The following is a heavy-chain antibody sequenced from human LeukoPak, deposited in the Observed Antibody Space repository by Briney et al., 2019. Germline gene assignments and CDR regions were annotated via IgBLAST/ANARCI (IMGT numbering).Heavy chain of an antibody. Sequence: ASVKVSCKASGYTLRNYGISWVRQAPGQGLEWMGWISAYNGDTHYAQKLQGRVTMTTDTSTTTAYMELRSLRSDDTAVYYCARDPSNTSGYQIYFDYWGQGTLVTVSS. V-gene: IGHV1-18*01. CDR3: ARDPSNTSGYQIYFDY. J-gene: IGHJ4*02. CDR2: ISAYNGDT. D-gene: IGHD3-3*01. CDR1: GYTLRNYG.